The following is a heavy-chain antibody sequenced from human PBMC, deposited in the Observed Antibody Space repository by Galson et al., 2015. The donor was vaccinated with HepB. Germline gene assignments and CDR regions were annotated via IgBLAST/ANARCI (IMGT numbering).Heavy chain of an antibody. J-gene: IGHJ4*02. CDR3: ARRGGYSSDY. Sequence: LSLTCAVYGGSFSGYYWSWIRQPPGKGLEWIGEINHSGSTNYNPSLKSRVTISVDTSKNQFSLKLSSVTAADTAVYYCARRGGYSSDYWGQGTLVTVSS. D-gene: IGHD5-18*01. CDR1: GGSFSGYY. V-gene: IGHV4-34*01. CDR2: INHSGST.